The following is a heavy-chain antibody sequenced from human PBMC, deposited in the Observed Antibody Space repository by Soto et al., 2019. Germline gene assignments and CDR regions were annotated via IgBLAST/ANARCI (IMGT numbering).Heavy chain of an antibody. CDR2: ISYDGSNK. CDR3: AKEVGVQLMATGYFDY. CDR1: GFTFSSYG. J-gene: IGHJ4*02. Sequence: QVQLVESGGGVVQPGRSLRLSCAASGFTFSSYGMHWVRQAPGKGLEWVAVISYDGSNKYYADSVKGRFTISRDNSKNTLYLQMNSLRAEDTAVYYCAKEVGVQLMATGYFDYWGQGTLVTVSS. D-gene: IGHD3-16*01. V-gene: IGHV3-30*18.